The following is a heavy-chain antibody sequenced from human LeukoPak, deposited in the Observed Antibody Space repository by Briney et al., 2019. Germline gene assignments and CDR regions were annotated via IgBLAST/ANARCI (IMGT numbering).Heavy chain of an antibody. J-gene: IGHJ4*02. V-gene: IGHV5-51*01. CDR2: IYPGDSDT. D-gene: IGHD6-19*01. Sequence: GESLKTSLKGSGYHFTNYWIGWLRPVPGKGLEWMGSIYPGDSDTRYSTSFQGQVTISADKSINTAYLQWSSLKASDTAMYYCARGSGWLDYWGQGTLVTVSS. CDR3: ARGSGWLDY. CDR1: GYHFTNYW.